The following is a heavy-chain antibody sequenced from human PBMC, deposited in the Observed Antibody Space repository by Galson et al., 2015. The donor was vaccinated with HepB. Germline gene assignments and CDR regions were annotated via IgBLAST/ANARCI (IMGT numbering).Heavy chain of an antibody. V-gene: IGHV3-30*18. CDR2: ISYDGSNK. CDR1: GFTFSSYG. Sequence: SLRLSCAASGFTFSSYGMHWVRQAPGKGLEWVAVISYDGSNKYYADSVKGRFTISRDNSKNTLYLQMNSLRAEDTAVYYCAKDLMTSTMYSSGPIDYWGQGTLVTVSS. CDR3: AKDLMTSTMYSSGPIDY. D-gene: IGHD6-19*01. J-gene: IGHJ4*02.